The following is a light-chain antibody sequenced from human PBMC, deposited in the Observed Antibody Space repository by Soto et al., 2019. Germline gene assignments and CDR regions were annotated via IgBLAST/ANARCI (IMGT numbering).Light chain of an antibody. CDR1: QSVSSY. CDR2: EAS. J-gene: IGKJ4*01. V-gene: IGKV3-11*01. Sequence: EIVLTQSPATLSLSPGERATLSCRASQSVSSYLAWYQQKPGQAPRLLMYEASTRATGIPARFSGGGSGTDFTLTISSLEPEDFAVYYCQQFDSSLLTFGGGTKVDIK. CDR3: QQFDSSLLT.